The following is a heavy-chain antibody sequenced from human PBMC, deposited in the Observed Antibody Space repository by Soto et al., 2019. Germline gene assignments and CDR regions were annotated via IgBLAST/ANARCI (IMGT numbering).Heavy chain of an antibody. CDR1: GYSFTSYG. Sequence: ASVKVSCKASGYSFTSYGISWARQAPGQGPEWMGWISGHNGNTNHPQSLQGRVTMTTDTSRNTAYMELRSLRSDDTAVYYCARHRFNYYDDTVYYYFDYWGQGTLVSV. CDR2: ISGHNGNT. V-gene: IGHV1-18*04. D-gene: IGHD3-22*01. CDR3: ARHRFNYYDDTVYYYFDY. J-gene: IGHJ4*02.